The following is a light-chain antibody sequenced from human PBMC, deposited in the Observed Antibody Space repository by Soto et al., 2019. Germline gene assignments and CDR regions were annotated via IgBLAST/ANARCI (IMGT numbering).Light chain of an antibody. CDR2: AAS. J-gene: IGKJ4*01. CDR1: QNINSY. Sequence: DIPMTQSPSSLYASVGDRVTITCRASQNINSYLNWYQEKPGKAPKVLIYAASSLQSGDPSRFSGRGSGTDFTLTISCLQPEDFATYSCQQSYSTPITFGGWTKVEIE. V-gene: IGKV1-39*01. CDR3: QQSYSTPIT.